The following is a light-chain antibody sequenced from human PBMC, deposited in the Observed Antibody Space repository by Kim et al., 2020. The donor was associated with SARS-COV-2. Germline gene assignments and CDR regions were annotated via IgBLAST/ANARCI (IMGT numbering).Light chain of an antibody. CDR1: KLGDKY. V-gene: IGLV3-1*01. CDR3: QAWDSSTYV. Sequence: VSPGQTASMTCSGDKLGDKYACWYQQKPGQAPVLVIYQDSKRPSGIPERFSGSNSGNTATLTISGTQAMDEADYYCQAWDSSTYVFGTGTKVTVL. J-gene: IGLJ1*01. CDR2: QDS.